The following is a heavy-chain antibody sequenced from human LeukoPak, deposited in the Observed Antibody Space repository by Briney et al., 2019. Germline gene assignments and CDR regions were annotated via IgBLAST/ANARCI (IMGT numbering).Heavy chain of an antibody. CDR2: INPNSGGT. D-gene: IGHD6-13*01. Sequence: GASVKVSCKASGYTFTSYGISWVRQAPGQGLEWMGWINPNSGGTNYAQKVQGRVTMTADTSTSTSYMELRSLRSDDTAVYYCAREHSSSWDQFDYWGQGTLVTVSS. CDR1: GYTFTSYG. CDR3: AREHSSSWDQFDY. V-gene: IGHV1-18*01. J-gene: IGHJ4*02.